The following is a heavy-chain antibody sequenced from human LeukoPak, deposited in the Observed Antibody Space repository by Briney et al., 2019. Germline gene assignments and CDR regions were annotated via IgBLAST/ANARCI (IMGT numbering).Heavy chain of an antibody. CDR3: ARDRSGRGYETDY. D-gene: IGHD5-12*01. J-gene: IGHJ4*02. CDR1: GFTFSSYA. Sequence: GGSLRLSCAASGFTFSSYAMSWVRQAPGKGLEWVSAISGSGGSTYYADSVKGRFTISRDNAKNSLYLQMNSLRAEDTAVYYCARDRSGRGYETDYWGQGTLVTVSS. CDR2: ISGSGGST. V-gene: IGHV3-23*01.